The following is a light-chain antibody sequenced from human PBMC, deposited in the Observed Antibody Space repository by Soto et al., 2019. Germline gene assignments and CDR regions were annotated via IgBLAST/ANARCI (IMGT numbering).Light chain of an antibody. CDR2: LGS. Sequence: RFVEGKPGAPASLCFSNSRSLLQTNGNTYLDWYLQKAGQSPQVLIYLGSNRASGVPDRFSGSGSGTDFTVKISRLQAHDVCWSSCTLARLTPWPFGQGTKVDIK. CDR1: RSLLQTNGNTY. J-gene: IGKJ1*01. V-gene: IGKV2-28*01. CDR3: TLARLTPWP.